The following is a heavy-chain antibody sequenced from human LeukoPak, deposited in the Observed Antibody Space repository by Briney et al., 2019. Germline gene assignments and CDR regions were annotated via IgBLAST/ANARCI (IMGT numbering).Heavy chain of an antibody. CDR2: ISSSSSYI. CDR3: ARRVPSQVITDYFDY. Sequence: GGSLRLSCAASGFTFSSYSMNWVRQAPGKGLEWVSSISSSSSYIYYADSVKGRFTISRDNAKNSLYLQMNSLRAEDTAVYYCARRVPSQVITDYFDYWGQGTLVTVSS. V-gene: IGHV3-21*01. J-gene: IGHJ4*02. CDR1: GFTFSSYS. D-gene: IGHD3-16*01.